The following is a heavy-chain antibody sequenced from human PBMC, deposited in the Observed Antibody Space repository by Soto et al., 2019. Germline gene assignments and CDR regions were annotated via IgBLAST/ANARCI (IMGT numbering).Heavy chain of an antibody. J-gene: IGHJ3*02. V-gene: IGHV3-9*01. D-gene: IGHD4-17*01. Sequence: EVQLVESGGGLVQPGRSLRLSCAASGFTFDDYAMRWVRQAPGKGLEWVSGISWNSGSIGYADSVKGRFTISRDNAKNSLYLQMNSLRAEDTALYYCAKSKRDTVTTDAFDIWRQGTMVTVSS. CDR2: ISWNSGSI. CDR3: AKSKRDTVTTDAFDI. CDR1: GFTFDDYA.